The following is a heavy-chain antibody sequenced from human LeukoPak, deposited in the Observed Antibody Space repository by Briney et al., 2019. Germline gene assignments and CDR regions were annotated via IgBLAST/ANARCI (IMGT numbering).Heavy chain of an antibody. J-gene: IGHJ4*02. Sequence: GESLKISCKGSGYSFTSYWIGWVRQMPGKGLEWMGIIYPRDSDTRYSPSFQGQVTISADKSIDTAYLQWSSLKASDTAIYYCARTQDRIAARGWGQGTLVTVSS. V-gene: IGHV5-51*01. CDR2: IYPRDSDT. CDR1: GYSFTSYW. CDR3: ARTQDRIAARG. D-gene: IGHD6-13*01.